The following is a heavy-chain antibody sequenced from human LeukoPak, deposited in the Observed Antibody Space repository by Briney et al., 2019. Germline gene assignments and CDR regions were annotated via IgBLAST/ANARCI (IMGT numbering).Heavy chain of an antibody. CDR1: GYSFTNYW. V-gene: IGHV5-51*01. Sequence: GESLKISCKGSGYSFTNYWIGWVRRMPGKGLEWMGIIYPGDSDTRYSPSFQGQVTISADKSISTAYLQWSSLKASDTAIYYCARHGSLSWFDPWGQGTLVTVSS. D-gene: IGHD2-2*03. CDR2: IYPGDSDT. J-gene: IGHJ5*02. CDR3: ARHGSLSWFDP.